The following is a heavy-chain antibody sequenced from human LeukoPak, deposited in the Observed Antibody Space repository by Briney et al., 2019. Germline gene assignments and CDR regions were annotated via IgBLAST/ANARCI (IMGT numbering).Heavy chain of an antibody. CDR3: ARDPPDYDFWSGYPLD. CDR1: GYTFTSYG. Sequence: SVKVSCKASGYTFTSYGISWVRQAPGQGLEWMGGIIPIFGTANYAQKFQGRVTITADESTSTAYMELSSLRSEDTAVYYCARDPPDYDFWSGYPLDWGQGTLVTVSS. V-gene: IGHV1-69*13. CDR2: IIPIFGTA. J-gene: IGHJ4*02. D-gene: IGHD3-3*01.